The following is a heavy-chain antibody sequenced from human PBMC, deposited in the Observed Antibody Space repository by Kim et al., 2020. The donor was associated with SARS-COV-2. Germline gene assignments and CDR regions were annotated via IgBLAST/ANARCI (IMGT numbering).Heavy chain of an antibody. V-gene: IGHV1-69*13. Sequence: SVKVSCKASGGTFSSYAISWVRQAPGQGLEWMGGIIPIFGTANYAQKFQGRVTITADESTSTAYMELSSLRSEDTAVYYCARDGRETGLPVVTPGWYFDLWGRGTLVTVSS. CDR2: IIPIFGTA. CDR1: GGTFSSYA. D-gene: IGHD2-21*02. J-gene: IGHJ2*01. CDR3: ARDGRETGLPVVTPGWYFDL.